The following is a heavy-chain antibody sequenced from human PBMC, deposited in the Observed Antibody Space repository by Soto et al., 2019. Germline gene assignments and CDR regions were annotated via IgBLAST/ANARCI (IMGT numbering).Heavy chain of an antibody. Sequence: SETLSLTCTFSGGSISSSSYYWGWIRQPPGKGLEWIGYIYYSGSTNYNPSLKSRVTISVDTSKNQFSLKLSSVTAADTAVYYCARDGRYSSGWDDAFDIWGQGTMVTVSS. D-gene: IGHD6-19*01. J-gene: IGHJ3*02. CDR2: IYYSGST. V-gene: IGHV4-61*01. CDR3: ARDGRYSSGWDDAFDI. CDR1: GGSISSSSYY.